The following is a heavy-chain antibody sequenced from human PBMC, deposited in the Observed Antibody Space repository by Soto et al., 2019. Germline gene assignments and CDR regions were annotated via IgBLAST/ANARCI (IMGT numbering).Heavy chain of an antibody. D-gene: IGHD1-26*01. CDR1: SGTFSSYC. V-gene: IGHV1-69*13. Sequence: SVKVSCKASSGTFSSYCISWVRQSPGQGLEWMGGIIPMFGTATHTQNFQGRLTITADESTTTAYMELSSLRSEDTAVYFCARSVGVTTLSYLDYWGQGTLVTVSS. CDR3: ARSVGVTTLSYLDY. J-gene: IGHJ4*02. CDR2: IIPMFGTA.